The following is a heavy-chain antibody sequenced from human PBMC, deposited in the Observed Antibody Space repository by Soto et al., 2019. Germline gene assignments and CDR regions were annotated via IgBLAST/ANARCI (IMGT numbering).Heavy chain of an antibody. J-gene: IGHJ6*02. CDR1: GFTFDDYA. D-gene: IGHD3-16*01. Sequence: HPGGSLRLSCAASGFTFDDYAMHWVRQAPGKGLEWVSGISWNSGSIGYADSVKGRFTISRDNAKNSLYLQMNSLRAEDTALYYCAKDMGGTAYGMDVWGQGTTVTVSS. V-gene: IGHV3-9*01. CDR3: AKDMGGTAYGMDV. CDR2: ISWNSGSI.